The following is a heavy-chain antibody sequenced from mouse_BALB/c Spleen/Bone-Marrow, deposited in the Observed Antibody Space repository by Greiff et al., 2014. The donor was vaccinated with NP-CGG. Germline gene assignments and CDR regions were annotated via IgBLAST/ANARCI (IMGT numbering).Heavy chain of an antibody. Sequence: VQLVESGPGLVAPSQSLSITCTVSGFSLTNYGVHWVRQPPGKGLAWLGVIWADGSTNYNSALMSRLSISKDNSKSQVFFKMNSLQTDDTAMYYCARITTATGAMDYWGQGTSVTVSS. D-gene: IGHD1-2*01. V-gene: IGHV2-9*02. J-gene: IGHJ4*01. CDR2: IWADGST. CDR1: GFSLTNYG. CDR3: ARITTATGAMDY.